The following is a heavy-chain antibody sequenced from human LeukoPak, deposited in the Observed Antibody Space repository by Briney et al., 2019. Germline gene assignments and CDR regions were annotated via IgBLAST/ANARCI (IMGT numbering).Heavy chain of an antibody. J-gene: IGHJ4*02. CDR2: INHNGNVN. V-gene: IGHV3-7*01. D-gene: IGHD1-26*01. CDR1: GFTFSSYW. Sequence: PGGSLRLSCAASGFTFSSYWMNWARQAPGKGLEWVASINHNGNVNYYVDSVKGRFTISRDNSKNTLYLQMNSLRAEDTAVYYCATSGSFRYWGQGTLVTVSS. CDR3: ATSGSFRY.